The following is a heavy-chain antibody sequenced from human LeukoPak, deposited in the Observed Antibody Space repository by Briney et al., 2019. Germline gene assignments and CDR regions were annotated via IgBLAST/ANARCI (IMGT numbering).Heavy chain of an antibody. CDR3: APYCSGGSCYRY. V-gene: IGHV3-23*01. D-gene: IGHD2-15*01. CDR2: ISVSGGST. CDR1: RLTLSSYA. J-gene: IGHJ4*02. Sequence: RGSLRPSCVASRLTLSSYAMSWVCPAPGKGLEWVSTISVSGGSTYYADSVKGRFTISRDNSKNTLYLQMNSLRAEDTAVYYCAPYCSGGSCYRYWGQGTLVTVSS.